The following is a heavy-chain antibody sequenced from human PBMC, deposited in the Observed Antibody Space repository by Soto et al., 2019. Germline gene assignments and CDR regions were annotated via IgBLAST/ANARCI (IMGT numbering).Heavy chain of an antibody. CDR1: GFTFSSYS. J-gene: IGHJ4*02. D-gene: IGHD5-18*01. CDR3: ARDLAVDTAMVTAY. CDR2: ISSSSSYI. V-gene: IGHV3-21*01. Sequence: EVQLVESGGGLVKPGGSLRLSCAASGFTFSSYSMNWVRQAPGKGLEWVSSISSSSSYIYYADSVKGRFTISRDNAKNSLYLQMNSLRAEDTAVYYCARDLAVDTAMVTAYWGQGTLVTVSS.